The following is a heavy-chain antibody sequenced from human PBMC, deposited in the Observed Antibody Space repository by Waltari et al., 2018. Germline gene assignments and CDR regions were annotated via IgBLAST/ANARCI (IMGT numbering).Heavy chain of an antibody. Sequence: EVQLVESGGGLVQHGGSLRLSCAASGFTFGSYGLHWVRQAPGEGLVGVSRINTDGRSTSYADSVKGRFTISRDNAKNTLYLQMNSLRAEDMAVYYCIRDSFDNSYYYGMDVWGQGTTVTVSS. J-gene: IGHJ6*02. CDR1: GFTFGSYG. V-gene: IGHV3-74*01. CDR2: INTDGRST. CDR3: IRDSFDNSYYYGMDV.